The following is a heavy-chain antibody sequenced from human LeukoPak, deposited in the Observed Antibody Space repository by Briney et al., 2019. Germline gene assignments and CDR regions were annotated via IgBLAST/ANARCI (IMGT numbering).Heavy chain of an antibody. J-gene: IGHJ5*02. Sequence: GGSLRLSCAASGFTFSSFEMNWVRQAPGKGLEWVSYISSTGTTTYYADSAKGRFTISRDNAKNSLYLQMNSLTAEDTAVYYCARAGPWGQGTLVTVSS. CDR2: ISSTGTTT. V-gene: IGHV3-48*03. CDR3: ARAGP. CDR1: GFTFSSFE.